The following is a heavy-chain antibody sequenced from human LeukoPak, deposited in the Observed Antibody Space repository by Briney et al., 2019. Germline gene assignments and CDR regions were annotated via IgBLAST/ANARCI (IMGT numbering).Heavy chain of an antibody. Sequence: GGSLRLSCAASGFTFSGSAMHWVRQASGKGLEGVGRIRSKANSYATAYAASVKGRFTISRDDSKNTAYLQMNSLKTEDTAVYYCTRQVTGSSSDYYYYYMDVWGKGTTVTVSS. CDR3: TRQVTGSSSDYYYYYMDV. J-gene: IGHJ6*03. CDR2: IRSKANSYAT. D-gene: IGHD6-13*01. CDR1: GFTFSGSA. V-gene: IGHV3-73*01.